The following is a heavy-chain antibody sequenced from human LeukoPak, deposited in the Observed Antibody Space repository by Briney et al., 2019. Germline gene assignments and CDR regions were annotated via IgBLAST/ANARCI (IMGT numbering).Heavy chain of an antibody. CDR1: GFTFSSYE. CDR2: ISSSGSTI. V-gene: IGHV3-48*03. D-gene: IGHD5-12*01. CDR3: ASLFIVATIRDYFDY. J-gene: IGHJ4*02. Sequence: PGGSLRLSCAASGFTFSSYEMNWVRQAPGKGLEWVSYISSSGSTIYYADSVKGRFTISRDNAKNSQYLQMNSLRAEDTAVYYCASLFIVATIRDYFDYWGQGTLVTVSS.